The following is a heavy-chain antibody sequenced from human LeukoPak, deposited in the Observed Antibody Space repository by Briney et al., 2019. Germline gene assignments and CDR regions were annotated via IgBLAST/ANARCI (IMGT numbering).Heavy chain of an antibody. Sequence: GGSLRLSCAASGFTFSSYSMNWVRQAPGKGLEWVSSISSSSTYIYYADSVKGRFTISRDNAKNSLYLQMNSLRAEDTAVYYCARDGITMILPRAFDIRGQGTMVTVSS. CDR1: GFTFSSYS. D-gene: IGHD3-22*01. J-gene: IGHJ3*02. CDR3: ARDGITMILPRAFDI. V-gene: IGHV3-21*01. CDR2: ISSSSTYI.